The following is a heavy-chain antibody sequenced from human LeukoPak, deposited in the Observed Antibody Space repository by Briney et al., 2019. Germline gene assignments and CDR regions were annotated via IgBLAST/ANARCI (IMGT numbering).Heavy chain of an antibody. CDR3: ARGRFELGYCSGGSCYGMDV. CDR2: ISSSSSYI. V-gene: IGHV3-21*01. J-gene: IGHJ6*02. Sequence: GGSLRLSCAASGFTFSSYSMNWVRQAPGKGLEWVSSISSSSSYIYYADSVKGRFTISRDNAKNSLYLQMNSLRAEDTAVYYCARGRFELGYCSGGSCYGMDVWGQGTTVTVSS. D-gene: IGHD2-15*01. CDR1: GFTFSSYS.